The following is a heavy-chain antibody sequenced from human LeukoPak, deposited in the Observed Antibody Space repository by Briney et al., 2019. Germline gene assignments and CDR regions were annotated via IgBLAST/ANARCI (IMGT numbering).Heavy chain of an antibody. V-gene: IGHV3-7*05. CDR3: ARTRMSANTWYYCDY. Sequence: GGSLRLSCAASGFTFSGYWMSWVRQAPGKGLEWVANIKPNGNKKYYVDSVKGRLTISRDNAKNSLYLQMSSLRAEDTAVYYCARTRMSANTWYYCDYGGEGTLVTVSS. J-gene: IGHJ4*02. D-gene: IGHD4/OR15-4a*01. CDR1: GFTFSGYW. CDR2: IKPNGNKK.